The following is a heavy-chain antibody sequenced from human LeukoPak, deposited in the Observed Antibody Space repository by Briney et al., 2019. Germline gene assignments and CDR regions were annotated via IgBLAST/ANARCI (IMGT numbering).Heavy chain of an antibody. D-gene: IGHD3-10*01. J-gene: IGHJ4*02. CDR2: IYYSGST. CDR1: GGSISSSSYY. Sequence: PSETLSLTCTVSGGSISSSSYYWGWIRQPPGKGPEWIGSIYYSGSTYYNPSLKSRVTISVDTSKNQFSLKLSSVTAADTAVYYCAKRNTDYYGSGNLDYWGQGTLVTVSS. V-gene: IGHV4-39*07. CDR3: AKRNTDYYGSGNLDY.